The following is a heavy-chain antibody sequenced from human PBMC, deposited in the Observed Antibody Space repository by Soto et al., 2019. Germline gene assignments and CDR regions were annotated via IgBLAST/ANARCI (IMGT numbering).Heavy chain of an antibody. D-gene: IGHD3-3*01. CDR2: IYYSGST. V-gene: IGHV4-59*01. Sequence: SETLTLTCTVSGGSISSYYWSWIRQPPGKGLEWIGYIYYSGSTNYNPSLKSRVTISVDTSKNQFSLKLSSVTAADTAVYYCASTISADAFDIWGQGTMVTVSS. J-gene: IGHJ3*02. CDR3: ASTISADAFDI. CDR1: GGSISSYY.